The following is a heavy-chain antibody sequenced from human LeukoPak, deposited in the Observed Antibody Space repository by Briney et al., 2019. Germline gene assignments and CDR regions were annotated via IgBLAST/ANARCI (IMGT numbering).Heavy chain of an antibody. CDR3: ARESSYYYFYYIDV. J-gene: IGHJ6*03. CDR1: GGSISSNSYY. V-gene: IGHV4-39*07. Sequence: SETLSLTCTVSGGSISSNSYYWGWIRQPPGKGLEWIGTIYYSGSTYYNPSLKSRVTISVDTSKNQFSLKLSFVTAADTAVYYCARESSYYYFYYIDVWGKGTTVTVSS. CDR2: IYYSGST.